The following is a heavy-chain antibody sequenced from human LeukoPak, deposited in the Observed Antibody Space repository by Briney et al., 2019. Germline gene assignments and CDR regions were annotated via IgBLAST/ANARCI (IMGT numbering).Heavy chain of an antibody. V-gene: IGHV3-48*01. CDR1: GFTFSSYA. CDR3: ARDRDPGFDF. CDR2: ISGSSSTK. D-gene: IGHD2-21*02. Sequence: GGSLRLSCAASGFTFSSYAMSWVRQAPGKGLEWVSYISGSSSTKYYADSVKGRFTISRDNGRNSLYLQMNSLRVDDTAVYYCARDRDPGFDFWGQGTLVTVSS. J-gene: IGHJ4*02.